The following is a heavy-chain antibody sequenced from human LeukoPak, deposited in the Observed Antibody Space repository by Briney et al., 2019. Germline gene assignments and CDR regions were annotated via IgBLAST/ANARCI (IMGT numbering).Heavy chain of an antibody. Sequence: GGSVRLFCAASGFTFSSYEMNWVRQAPGRGLEWVSYISSSGSTIYYADSVKGRFTISRDNAKNSLYLQMNSLRAEDTAVYYCARDSKTYGYNYCWGQGTLVTVSS. CDR3: ARDSKTYGYNYC. J-gene: IGHJ4*02. CDR2: ISSSGSTI. V-gene: IGHV3-48*03. CDR1: GFTFSSYE. D-gene: IGHD5-24*01.